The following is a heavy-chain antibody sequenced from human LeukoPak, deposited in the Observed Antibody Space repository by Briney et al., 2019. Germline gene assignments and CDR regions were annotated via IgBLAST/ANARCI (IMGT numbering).Heavy chain of an antibody. V-gene: IGHV4-39*01. CDR1: GGSISSSTYY. Sequence: SETLSLTCTVSGGSISSSTYYWGWIRQPPGKGLEWIGSLYNSASTHYNPSLKSRVTMAVDTSKNQFSLKLRSVTAADTAIYHCARNKTITAAGTYYWGQGTLVTVSS. CDR3: ARNKTITAAGTYY. D-gene: IGHD6-13*01. CDR2: LYNSAST. J-gene: IGHJ4*02.